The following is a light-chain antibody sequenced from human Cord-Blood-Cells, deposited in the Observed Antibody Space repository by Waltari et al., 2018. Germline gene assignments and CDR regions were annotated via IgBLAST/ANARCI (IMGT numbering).Light chain of an antibody. CDR2: EVS. CDR1: SRDVGGYNY. V-gene: IGLV2-14*01. Sequence: QSALTQPASVSGSPGQSITISCTGTSRDVGGYNYVPWYQQHPGKAPKLMIYEVSHRPSGVSNRFSGSKSGNTASLTISGLQAEDEADYYCSSYTSSSTLVFGGGTKLTVL. J-gene: IGLJ2*01. CDR3: SSYTSSSTLV.